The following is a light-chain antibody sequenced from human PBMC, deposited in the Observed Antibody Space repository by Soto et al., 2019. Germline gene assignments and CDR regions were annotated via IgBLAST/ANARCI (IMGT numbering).Light chain of an antibody. CDR1: QSISIW. CDR2: DAS. J-gene: IGKJ2*01. CDR3: QQYNSFSPLT. Sequence: DIQMTQSPSTLSASVGDRVTITCLASQSISIWLAWYQRKPGKAPNLLIYDASSLQSGVPSRFSGSGSGTEFTLTIIGLQPDDFATYYCQQYNSFSPLTFGQGTKVEIK. V-gene: IGKV1-5*01.